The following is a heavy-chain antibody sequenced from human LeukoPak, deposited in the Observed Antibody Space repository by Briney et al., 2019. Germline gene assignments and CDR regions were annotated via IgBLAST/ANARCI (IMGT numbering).Heavy chain of an antibody. D-gene: IGHD4-17*01. V-gene: IGHV3-21*01. J-gene: IGHJ5*02. Sequence: PGGSLRLSCAASGFTFSSYSMNWVRQAPGKGLEWVSSISSSSSYIYYADSVKGRFTISRDNAKNSLYLQMNSLRAEDTAVYYCANATVTTLVGLGIGWFDPWGQGTLVTVSS. CDR3: ANATVTTLVGLGIGWFDP. CDR1: GFTFSSYS. CDR2: ISSSSSYI.